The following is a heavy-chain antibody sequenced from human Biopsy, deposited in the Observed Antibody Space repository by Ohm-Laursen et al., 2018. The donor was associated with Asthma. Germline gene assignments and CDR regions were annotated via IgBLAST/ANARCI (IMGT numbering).Heavy chain of an antibody. V-gene: IGHV3-30*01. CDR1: GFAFRSYA. Sequence: SLRLSCADSGFAFRSYAMNWVRQAPGKGLEWVGVISKDASTQDYAGSVKGRFTMARDNSKNTLDLQMNSLREEETAVYYCVRDGTDDAFDIWGQGTVVSVSS. J-gene: IGHJ3*02. CDR3: VRDGTDDAFDI. D-gene: IGHD1-1*01. CDR2: ISKDASTQ.